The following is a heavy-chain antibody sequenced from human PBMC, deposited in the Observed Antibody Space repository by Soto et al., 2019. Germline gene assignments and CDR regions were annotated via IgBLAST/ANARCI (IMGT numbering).Heavy chain of an antibody. J-gene: IGHJ6*03. CDR2: LNPNSGNT. V-gene: IGHV1-8*01. Sequence: QVQLVQSGAEVKKPGASVKVSCRASGYTFPNYDLNWVRQATGQGLEWMGWLNPNSGNTGYAQRVQGRVTMTMTTSTATAYMELSSLRSEDPAMYYCARGGLFCNSPNCTNYYYYMDVWGKGTTVTVSS. D-gene: IGHD2-2*01. CDR1: GYTFPNYD. CDR3: ARGGLFCNSPNCTNYYYYMDV.